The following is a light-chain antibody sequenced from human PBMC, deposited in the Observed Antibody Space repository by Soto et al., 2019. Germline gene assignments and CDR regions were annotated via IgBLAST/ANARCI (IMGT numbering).Light chain of an antibody. CDR1: QSVLYSSNNKNY. CDR3: QQYYSAPPT. CDR2: WAS. V-gene: IGKV4-1*01. J-gene: IGKJ1*01. Sequence: DIVMTQSPDSLAVSLGERATINCKSSQSVLYSSNNKNYFAWYPQKPGQPPKLLICWASTRESGLPDRFSGSGSWAAFSLTFSSLQVEDVGFYYGQQYYSAPPTFGQGGKVEIE.